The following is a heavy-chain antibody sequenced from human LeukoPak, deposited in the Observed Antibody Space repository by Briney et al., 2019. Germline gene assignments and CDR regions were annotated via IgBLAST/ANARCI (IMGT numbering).Heavy chain of an antibody. CDR1: GDSVTSGGYF. Sequence: TLSLTCTVSGDSVTSGGYFWTWIRQHPGKGLEWIVYISDSGTTSYNPSLKSRVSISVATSNNQFSLRLSSVTAADTAVYYCARDVVVTSSPDTFDIWGQGTMVTVSS. D-gene: IGHD2-21*02. CDR3: ARDVVVTSSPDTFDI. J-gene: IGHJ3*02. V-gene: IGHV4-31*03. CDR2: ISDSGTT.